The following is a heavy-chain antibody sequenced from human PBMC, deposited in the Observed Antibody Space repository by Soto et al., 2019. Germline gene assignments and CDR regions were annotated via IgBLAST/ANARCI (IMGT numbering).Heavy chain of an antibody. J-gene: IGHJ6*02. V-gene: IGHV4-34*01. Sequence: SETLSLTCAVYGGSFSGYYWSWIRQPPGKGLEWIGEINHSGSTNYNPSLKSRVTISVDTSKNQFSLKLSSVTAADTAVYYCERVAEVRGPMLPGVWGQGTTVTVSS. D-gene: IGHD3-10*01. CDR1: GGSFSGYY. CDR3: ERVAEVRGPMLPGV. CDR2: INHSGST.